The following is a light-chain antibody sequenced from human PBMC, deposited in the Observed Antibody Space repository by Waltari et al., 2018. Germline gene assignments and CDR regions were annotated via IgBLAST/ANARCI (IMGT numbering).Light chain of an antibody. J-gene: IGLJ1*01. CDR3: VAWDVSLSGYV. CDR1: SSNIGSKP. Sequence: QSVVTQPPSVSGTPGQRVTISCSGSSSNIGSKPVNWYQQFPDTAPKLLIHNDNQRPSGVPARVSGSKSGTSASLAISGLQSEDEADYYCVAWDVSLSGYVFGTGTKVTVL. CDR2: NDN. V-gene: IGLV1-44*01.